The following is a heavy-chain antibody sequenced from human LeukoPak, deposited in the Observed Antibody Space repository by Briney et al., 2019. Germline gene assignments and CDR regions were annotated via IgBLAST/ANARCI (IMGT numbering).Heavy chain of an antibody. CDR3: SRGGSYKPVDY. CDR1: GYTFTSYG. J-gene: IGHJ4*02. V-gene: IGHV1-18*01. CDR2: ISAYNGNT. D-gene: IGHD1-26*01. Sequence: GASVTVSFKASGYTFTSYGISWVRQAPGQGLEWMGWISAYNGNTNYSQKLQGRVTMTTDTSTSTAHVELRSLTSCGPAVYYCSRGGSYKPVDYWGQGTLVSVSS.